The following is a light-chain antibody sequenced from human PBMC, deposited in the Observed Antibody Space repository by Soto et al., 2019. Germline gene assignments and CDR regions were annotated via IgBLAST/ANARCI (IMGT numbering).Light chain of an antibody. V-gene: IGLV1-47*01. CDR2: RNS. CDR3: SSWEDSLSAAV. J-gene: IGLJ7*01. Sequence: QSVVTQTPSASGTPGQRVTISCYGRSSNIGSNYVYWYQELPGTAPRLLIYRNSERPSGVPDRFSGSKSGTSASLAISGLRSEDEAYYYCSSWEDSLSAAVFGGSTPLPVL. CDR1: SSNIGSNY.